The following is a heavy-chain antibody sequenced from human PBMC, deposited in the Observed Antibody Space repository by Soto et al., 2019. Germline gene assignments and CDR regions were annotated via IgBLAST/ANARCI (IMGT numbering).Heavy chain of an antibody. J-gene: IGHJ6*02. CDR2: TYYRSKWYN. CDR1: GDSVSSNSAA. V-gene: IGHV6-1*01. Sequence: PSQTLSRTCAIPGDSVSSNSAAWNWIRQSPSRGLEWLGRTYYRSKWYNDYAVSVKSRITINPDTSKNQFSLQLNSVTPEDTAVYYCASEPGTPDYYYYYGMDVWGQGTTVTVSS. D-gene: IGHD1-1*01. CDR3: ASEPGTPDYYYYYGMDV.